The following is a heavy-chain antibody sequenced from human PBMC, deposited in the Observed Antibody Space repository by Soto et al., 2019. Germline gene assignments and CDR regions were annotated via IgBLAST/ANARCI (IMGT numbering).Heavy chain of an antibody. V-gene: IGHV4-59*02. Sequence: SETLSLTCTVSGASVSSYFWSWVRQPPGKGLEWIGYIYNSGRTNYNPSLKSRVTISLDTSDNDFSLRLTSLTAADTAVYYCASVHSGWPSGHGLDVWGQGTTVTVSS. D-gene: IGHD6-19*01. CDR1: GASVSSYF. CDR2: IYNSGRT. J-gene: IGHJ6*02. CDR3: ASVHSGWPSGHGLDV.